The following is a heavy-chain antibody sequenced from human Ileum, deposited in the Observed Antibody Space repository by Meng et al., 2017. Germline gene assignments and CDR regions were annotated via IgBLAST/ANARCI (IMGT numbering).Heavy chain of an antibody. V-gene: IGHV6-1*01. Sequence: VQWRQSGAALVKPPRPFSLTCAVSGGSVFSNIAAWNWSRQSPLRGLEWLGRTYYKSKWYSEYAVSVKSRISITPDTSKNQFSLQMNSVAPEDTDVYYCASGSGSLDSWGPGTLVTVSS. CDR2: TYYKSKWYS. CDR3: ASGSGSLDS. CDR1: GGSVFSNIAA. J-gene: IGHJ4*02. D-gene: IGHD3-3*01.